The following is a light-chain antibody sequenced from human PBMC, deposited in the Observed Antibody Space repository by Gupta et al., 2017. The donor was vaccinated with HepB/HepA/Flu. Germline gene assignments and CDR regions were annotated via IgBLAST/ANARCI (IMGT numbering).Light chain of an antibody. CDR2: LEGNGNH. CDR1: SGHSTYI. Sequence: PVLTQSSSASASLGSSVKLTCTLSSGHSTYIIACNQQQPGEAPPYLMKLEGNGNHKKGRGVPSRFSGSSSGAHPFLTLPNLQSEDEADYYCETWDSKVFGGGTKLTVL. J-gene: IGLJ2*01. CDR3: ETWDSKV. V-gene: IGLV4-60*03.